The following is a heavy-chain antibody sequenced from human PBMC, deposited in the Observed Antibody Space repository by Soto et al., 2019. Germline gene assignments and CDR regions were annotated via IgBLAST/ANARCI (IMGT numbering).Heavy chain of an antibody. V-gene: IGHV1-18*01. Sequence: QVQLVQSGAEVKKTGASAEVSCKASGYDFSNYAITWVRQAPGQGLEWMGWISVYNGNTKYAQNFQGRVTMTADTSTGTAYMELRSLRFDDTAVYSCARVAIVGGVINTARGFDYWGQGTLVTVSS. D-gene: IGHD3-16*01. CDR2: ISVYNGNT. J-gene: IGHJ4*02. CDR3: ARVAIVGGVINTARGFDY. CDR1: GYDFSNYA.